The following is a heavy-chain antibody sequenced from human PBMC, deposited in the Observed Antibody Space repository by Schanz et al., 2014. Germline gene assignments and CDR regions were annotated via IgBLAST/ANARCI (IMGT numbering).Heavy chain of an antibody. CDR3: ATDHIAAAGSQYFYYYGMGV. CDR1: GYTLTDLS. CDR2: FDPEDVET. J-gene: IGHJ6*02. D-gene: IGHD6-13*01. Sequence: QVQLVQSGAEVKKPGASVKVSCKVSGYTLTDLSMHWVRQAPGKGLGWMGGFDPEDVETIYAQKFQGRVTMTEDTSTDTAYMELSSLRSEDTAVYYCATDHIAAAGSQYFYYYGMGVWGQGTTVTVSS. V-gene: IGHV1-24*01.